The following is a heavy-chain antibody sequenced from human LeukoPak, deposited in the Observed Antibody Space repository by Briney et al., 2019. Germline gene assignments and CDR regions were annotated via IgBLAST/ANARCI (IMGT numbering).Heavy chain of an antibody. CDR3: ARGNIVVVPAAPDAFDI. V-gene: IGHV1-69*01. CDR2: IIPIFGTA. J-gene: IGHJ3*02. D-gene: IGHD2-2*01. CDR1: GGTFSSYA. Sequence: SVKVSCKASGGTFSSYAISWVRQAPGQGLEWMGGIIPIFGTANYAQKFQGRVTITADESTSTAYMELSSLRSEDTAVYYCARGNIVVVPAAPDAFDIWGQGTMVTVSS.